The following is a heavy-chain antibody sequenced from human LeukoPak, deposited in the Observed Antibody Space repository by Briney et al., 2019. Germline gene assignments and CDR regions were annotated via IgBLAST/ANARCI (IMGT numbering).Heavy chain of an antibody. V-gene: IGHV4-4*09. Sequence: SETLSLTCTVSGGSLSSYYWNWIRQPPAKGLEWIGYIYTSGSTTYNPSLKSRVTISVDTSKNQFSLKLSSVTAADTAVYYCARQPHDFWSGYYSTWFFVLWGRGTLVTVSS. CDR3: ARQPHDFWSGYYSTWFFVL. CDR1: GGSLSSYY. D-gene: IGHD3-3*01. CDR2: IYTSGST. J-gene: IGHJ2*01.